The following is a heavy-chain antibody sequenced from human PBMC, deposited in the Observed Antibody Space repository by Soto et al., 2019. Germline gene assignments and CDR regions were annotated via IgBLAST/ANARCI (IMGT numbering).Heavy chain of an antibody. J-gene: IGHJ4*02. D-gene: IGHD6-13*01. Sequence: EVQMVQSGAEVKKPGESLRISCKGSGYSFTSYWINWVRQMPGKGLEGMWRIDRSDSYTKYSPSCQGHVTISADKSISTAYQQWSSLHASDTAMDYCARKNGSSEDDWGQGTMVTVSS. CDR2: IDRSDSYT. V-gene: IGHV5-10-1*01. CDR3: ARKNGSSEDD. CDR1: GYSFTSYW.